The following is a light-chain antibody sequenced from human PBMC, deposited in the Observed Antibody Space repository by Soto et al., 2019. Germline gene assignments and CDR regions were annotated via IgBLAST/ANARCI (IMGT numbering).Light chain of an antibody. Sequence: QSALTQPASVSGSPGQSITISCTGTSSDVGSYNLVSWYQQHPGKAPKLMMYEGSKRPSGVSNRFSGSKSGNTASLTISGLQAEDEADYYCCSYAGSRGLVFGGGTKLTVL. V-gene: IGLV2-23*01. J-gene: IGLJ2*01. CDR3: CSYAGSRGLV. CDR1: SSDVGSYNL. CDR2: EGS.